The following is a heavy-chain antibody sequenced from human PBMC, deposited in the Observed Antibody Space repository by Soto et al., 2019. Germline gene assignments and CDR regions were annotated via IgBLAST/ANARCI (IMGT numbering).Heavy chain of an antibody. D-gene: IGHD3-22*01. CDR2: ISYDGSNK. Sequence: QVQLVESGGGVVQPGRSLRLSCAASGFTFSSYAMHWVRQAPGKGLEGVAAISYDGSNKYYAVSVKGRFTICRDNSKNTLYLQMNSLRSEDTAVYYCASSHYYDSSGLNWGQGTLVTVSS. CDR1: GFTFSSYA. J-gene: IGHJ4*02. V-gene: IGHV3-30-3*01. CDR3: ASSHYYDSSGLN.